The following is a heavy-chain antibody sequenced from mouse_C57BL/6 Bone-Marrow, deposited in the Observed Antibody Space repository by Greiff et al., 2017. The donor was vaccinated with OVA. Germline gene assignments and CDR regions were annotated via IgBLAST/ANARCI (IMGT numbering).Heavy chain of an antibody. CDR2: IRNKANGYTT. V-gene: IGHV7-3*01. CDR3: ARYGSGYHYYAMDY. CDR1: GFTFTDYY. J-gene: IGHJ4*01. D-gene: IGHD3-2*02. Sequence: EVHLVESGGGLVQPGGSLSLSCAASGFTFTDYYMSWVRQPPGKALEWLGFIRNKANGYTTEYSASVKGRFTISRDNSQSILYLQMNALRAEDSATYYCARYGSGYHYYAMDYWGQGTSVTVSS.